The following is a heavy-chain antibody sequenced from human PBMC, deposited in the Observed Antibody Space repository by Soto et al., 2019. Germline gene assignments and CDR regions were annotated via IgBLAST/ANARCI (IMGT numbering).Heavy chain of an antibody. V-gene: IGHV2-5*02. Sequence: QITLKESGPTLVKPTQTLTLTCTFSGFSLSTSGVGVGWIRQPPGKALEWLVFVYWDDDKRYRPSLRSRLTITKDTSKNQVVLTMTNVDPVDTATYFCAHRRIGVSQWNYGDFDYWGQGTLVTVSS. CDR1: GFSLSTSGVG. CDR3: AHRRIGVSQWNYGDFDY. D-gene: IGHD6-19*01. CDR2: VYWDDDK. J-gene: IGHJ4*02.